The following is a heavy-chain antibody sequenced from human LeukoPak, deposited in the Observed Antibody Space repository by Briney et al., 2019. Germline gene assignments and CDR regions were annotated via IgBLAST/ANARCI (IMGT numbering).Heavy chain of an antibody. D-gene: IGHD3-10*01. CDR2: IKSQTDGGTI. J-gene: IGHJ1*01. Sequence: GGSLRLSCAASGLIFSDVWMHWVRQAPGKGLEWVARIKSQTDGGTIDYAASVKGRFTISRDDLDKTLYLQMNSLKSEDSAVYYCSTDSAASIWGQGTLVIVSA. CDR1: GLIFSDVW. V-gene: IGHV3-15*01. CDR3: STDSAASI.